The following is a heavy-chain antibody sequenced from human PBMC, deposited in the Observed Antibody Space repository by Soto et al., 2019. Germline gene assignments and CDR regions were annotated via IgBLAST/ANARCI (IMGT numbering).Heavy chain of an antibody. J-gene: IGHJ6*02. CDR1: GFTFSSYA. CDR2: ISGSGGST. V-gene: IGHV3-23*01. Sequence: EVQLLESGGGLVQPGGSLRLSCAASGFTFSSYAMSWVRQAPGKGLEWVSAISGSGGSTYYADSVKGRFTISRDNSKNTLYQQLTSLRAEDTAVYYCAKANRYYDSSGYYNYYYYGMDVWGQGTTVTVSS. D-gene: IGHD3-22*01. CDR3: AKANRYYDSSGYYNYYYYGMDV.